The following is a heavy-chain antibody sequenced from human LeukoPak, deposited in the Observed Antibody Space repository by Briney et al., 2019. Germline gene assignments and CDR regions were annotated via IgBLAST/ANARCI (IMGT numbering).Heavy chain of an antibody. CDR1: GFTFSSYW. D-gene: IGHD3-22*01. CDR2: IKHDGSEK. J-gene: IGHJ3*02. Sequence: PGGSLRLSCAASGFTFSSYWMSWVRQAPGKGLEWVANIKHDGSEKYYVDSVKGRFTISRDNAKNSLYLQMNSLRAEDTAVYYCARESPYYYDSSDASDIWGQGTMVTVSS. CDR3: ARESPYYYDSSDASDI. V-gene: IGHV3-7*03.